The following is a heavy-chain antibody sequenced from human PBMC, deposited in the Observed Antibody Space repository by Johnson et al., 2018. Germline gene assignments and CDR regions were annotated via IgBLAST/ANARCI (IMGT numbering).Heavy chain of an antibody. CDR1: GFTFSSYG. D-gene: IGHD1-26*01. CDR2: IAYDGSNK. V-gene: IGHV3-30*18. J-gene: IGHJ1*01. Sequence: QVQLVESGGGVVQPGRSLRLSCAASGFTFSSYGMHWVRQAPGKGLEWVAVIAYDGSNKYYADSVKGRFTISRDNSKNTLYLHMNSLSAEDTAVYYWAKDVNSGGYDGNFQHWGQGTLVTVSS. CDR3: AKDVNSGGYDGNFQH.